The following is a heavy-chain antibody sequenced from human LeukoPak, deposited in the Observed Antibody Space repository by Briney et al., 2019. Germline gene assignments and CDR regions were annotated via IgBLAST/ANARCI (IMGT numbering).Heavy chain of an antibody. CDR1: GYTFTSYG. CDR2: ISAYNGNT. D-gene: IGHD3-10*01. CDR3: ARGGRYYGSKGMDV. V-gene: IGHV1-18*01. Sequence: ASVKVSCKASGYTFTSYGISWVRQAPGQGLEWMGWISAYNGNTNYAQKLQGRVTMTTDTSTSTAYMELSRLRSEDTAVYYCARGGRYYGSKGMDVWGQGTTVTVSS. J-gene: IGHJ6*02.